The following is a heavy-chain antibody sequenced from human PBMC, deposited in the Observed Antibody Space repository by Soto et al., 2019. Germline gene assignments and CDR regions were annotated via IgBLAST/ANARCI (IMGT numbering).Heavy chain of an antibody. J-gene: IGHJ6*02. CDR2: INHSGST. CDR1: GGSFSGYY. Sequence: QVQLQQWGAGLLKPSETLSLTCAVYGGSFSGYYWSWIRQPPGKGLEWIGEINHSGSTNYNPSLKGRVTISVDTSKNQFSRKLRSVTAADTAVYYCARVTGRYYSGMDVWGQGTTVTVSS. CDR3: ARVTGRYYSGMDV. V-gene: IGHV4-34*01.